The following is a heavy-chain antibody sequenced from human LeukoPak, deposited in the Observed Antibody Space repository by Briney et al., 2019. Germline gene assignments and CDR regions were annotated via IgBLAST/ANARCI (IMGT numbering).Heavy chain of an antibody. J-gene: IGHJ3*02. CDR1: GGSISSYY. Sequence: SETLSLTCTVSGGSISSYYWSWIRQPAGKGLEWIGRIYTSGSTNYNPSLKSRVTMSVDTSKNQFSLKLESVTAADTAVYWCARVVEGYYNVAFDIWGQGTMVTVSS. D-gene: IGHD1-26*01. CDR3: ARVVEGYYNVAFDI. V-gene: IGHV4-4*07. CDR2: IYTSGST.